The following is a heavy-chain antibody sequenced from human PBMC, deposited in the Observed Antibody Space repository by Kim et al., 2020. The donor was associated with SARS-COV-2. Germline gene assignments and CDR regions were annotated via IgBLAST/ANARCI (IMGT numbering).Heavy chain of an antibody. D-gene: IGHD3-10*01. CDR1: GFTFSSYG. CDR2: IWYDGSNK. V-gene: IGHV3-30*02. CDR3: AKERRDGSGSAYYYYYYGMDV. Sequence: GGSLRLSCAASGFTFSSYGMHWVRQAPGKGLEWVAFIWYDGSNKYYADSVKGRFTISRDNSKNTLYLQMNSLRAEDTAVYYCAKERRDGSGSAYYYYYYGMDVWGQGTTVTVSS. J-gene: IGHJ6*02.